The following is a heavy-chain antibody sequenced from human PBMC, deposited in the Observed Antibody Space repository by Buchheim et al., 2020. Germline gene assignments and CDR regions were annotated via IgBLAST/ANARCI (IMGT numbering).Heavy chain of an antibody. V-gene: IGHV5-51*01. CDR1: GYSFTSYW. CDR2: IYPGDSDT. D-gene: IGHD6-19*01. Sequence: EVQLVQSGAEMKKPGESLKISCTGSGYSFTSYWIGWVRQMPGKGLEWMGIIYPGDSDTKYSHSFQGQVTISADKPISTAYPQWSSLKASDTAMYYCARPDASRGWIEGAYWGQGTL. J-gene: IGHJ4*02. CDR3: ARPDASRGWIEGAY.